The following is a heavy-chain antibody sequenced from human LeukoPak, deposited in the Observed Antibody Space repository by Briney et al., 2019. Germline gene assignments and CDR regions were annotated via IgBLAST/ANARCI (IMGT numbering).Heavy chain of an antibody. J-gene: IGHJ4*02. Sequence: GGSLRLSCAASGFTFSSSWMTWVRQAPGKGLEWVATIKPDGSEGSYVDSVNGRFTISRDNAKNSLFLRMISLRAEDTAVCYCARDRAYKSFDYWGQGALVTVSS. CDR1: GFTFSSSW. CDR3: ARDRAYKSFDY. CDR2: IKPDGSEG. V-gene: IGHV3-7*04. D-gene: IGHD3-16*01.